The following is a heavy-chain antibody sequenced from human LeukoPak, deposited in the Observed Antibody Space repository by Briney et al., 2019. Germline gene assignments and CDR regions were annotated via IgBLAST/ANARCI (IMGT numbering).Heavy chain of an antibody. CDR3: AREGLRFLEWPASPNWFDP. J-gene: IGHJ5*02. Sequence: GSSVKVSCKASGGTFSSYAISWVRQAPGQGLEWMGGIIPIFGTANYAQKFQGRVTITADESTSTAYMELSSLRSEDTAVYYCAREGLRFLEWPASPNWFDPWGQGTLVTVSS. V-gene: IGHV1-69*01. CDR1: GGTFSSYA. CDR2: IIPIFGTA. D-gene: IGHD3-3*01.